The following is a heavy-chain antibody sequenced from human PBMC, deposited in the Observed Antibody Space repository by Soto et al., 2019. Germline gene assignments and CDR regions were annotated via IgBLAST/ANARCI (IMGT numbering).Heavy chain of an antibody. V-gene: IGHV3-30-3*01. CDR1: GFTFSSYA. Sequence: PGGSLRLSCAASGFTFSSYAMHWVRQAPGKGLEWVAVISYDGSNKYYADSVKGRFTISRDNSKNTLYLQMNSLRAEDTAVYYCARYSSSLYYFDYWGQGTMVTVYS. CDR2: ISYDGSNK. J-gene: IGHJ4*02. CDR3: ARYSSSLYYFDY. D-gene: IGHD6-13*01.